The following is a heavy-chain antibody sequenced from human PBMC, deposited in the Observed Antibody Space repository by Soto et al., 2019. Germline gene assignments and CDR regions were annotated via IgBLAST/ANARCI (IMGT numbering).Heavy chain of an antibody. CDR1: GFTFSSYG. D-gene: IGHD3-22*01. CDR3: AKDHYYDSSGYPQPFAS. CDR2: ISYDGSNK. J-gene: IGHJ4*02. Sequence: PGGSLRLSCAASGFTFSSYGMHWVRQAPGKGLEWVAVISYDGSNKYYADSVKGRFTISRDNSKNTLYLQMNSLRAEDTAVYYCAKDHYYDSSGYPQPFASGAKGTLVTVSS. V-gene: IGHV3-30*18.